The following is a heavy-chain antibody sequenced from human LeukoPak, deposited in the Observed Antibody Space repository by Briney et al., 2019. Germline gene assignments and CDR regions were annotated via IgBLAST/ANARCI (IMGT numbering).Heavy chain of an antibody. CDR3: ARSDTANDY. CDR2: VNPDETDT. V-gene: IGHV3-74*03. D-gene: IGHD5-18*01. Sequence: PGGSLRLSCAASGFRYSSHWMHWIRQAPGKGLVWVSRVNPDETDTSSADSVRGRFTISRDNARNTLYLQMNNLRAEDTAVYYCARSDTANDYWGQGTLVTVSS. J-gene: IGHJ4*02. CDR1: GFRYSSHW.